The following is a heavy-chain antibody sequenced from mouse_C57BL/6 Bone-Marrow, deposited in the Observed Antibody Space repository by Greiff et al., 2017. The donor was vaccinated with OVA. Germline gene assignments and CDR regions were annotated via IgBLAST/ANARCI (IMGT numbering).Heavy chain of an antibody. V-gene: IGHV10-1*01. J-gene: IGHJ3*01. Sequence: EVKLMESGGGLVQPKGSLKLSCAASGFSFNTYAMNWVRQAPGKGLEWVARIRSKSNNYATYYADSVKDRFTISRDASESMLYLQMNNLKTEDTAMYYCVRGGVAYWGQGTLVTVSA. CDR2: IRSKSNNYAT. CDR1: GFSFNTYA. CDR3: VRGGVAY.